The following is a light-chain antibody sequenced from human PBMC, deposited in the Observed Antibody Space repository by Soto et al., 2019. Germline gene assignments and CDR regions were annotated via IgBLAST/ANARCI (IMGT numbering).Light chain of an antibody. J-gene: IGKJ5*01. CDR1: QSLLHIAGQTH. V-gene: IGKV2D-29*02. CDR2: EVS. Sequence: DVVMTQAPLSLSVTPGQPASISCRSSQSLLHIAGQTHLFWYLQKPGKSPQLLIYEVSNWLSGVPDRFSGSGSGTDFTLTISRVEAEDVGPYYCLQSKHLPPTFGGGTRLDIK. CDR3: LQSKHLPPT.